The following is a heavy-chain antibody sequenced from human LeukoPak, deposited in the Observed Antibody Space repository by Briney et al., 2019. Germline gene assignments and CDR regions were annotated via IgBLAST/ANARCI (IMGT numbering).Heavy chain of an antibody. J-gene: IGHJ4*02. Sequence: SETLSLTCTVSGGSISSGTYYWSWIRQHPGKGLEWIGYIYYSGGTYYNPSLKSRVLISVDTSKNQFSLKLSSVTAADTAVYYCAGHHPRNTVDFWGQGTLVTVSS. CDR1: GGSISSGTYY. CDR3: AGHHPRNTVDF. D-gene: IGHD2/OR15-2a*01. V-gene: IGHV4-31*03. CDR2: IYYSGGT.